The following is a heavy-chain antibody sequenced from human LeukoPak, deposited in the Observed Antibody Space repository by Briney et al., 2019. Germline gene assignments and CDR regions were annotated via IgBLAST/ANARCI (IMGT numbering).Heavy chain of an antibody. CDR2: IYTSGST. CDR1: GGSISSYY. V-gene: IGHV4-4*09. CDR3: ARHRILYCSGGSCYSGWFDP. J-gene: IGHJ5*02. Sequence: SETLSLTCTVSGGSISSYYWSWIRQPPGKGLEWIGYIYTSGSTNYNPSLKSRVTISVDTSKNQFSLKLSSVTAADTAVYYCARHRILYCSGGSCYSGWFDPWGQGTLVTVSS. D-gene: IGHD2-15*01.